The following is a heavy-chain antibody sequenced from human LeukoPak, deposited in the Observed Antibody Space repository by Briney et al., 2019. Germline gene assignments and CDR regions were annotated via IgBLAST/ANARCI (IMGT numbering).Heavy chain of an antibody. CDR3: TKDRRLYSSSWSFDY. V-gene: IGHV3-30*04. CDR1: GFTFSSYA. D-gene: IGHD6-13*01. Sequence: GGSLRLSCAASGFTFSSYAMHWVRQAPGKGLEWVAVISYDGSNKYYADSVKGRFTISRDNSKNTLYLQMNSLRAEDTAVYYCTKDRRLYSSSWSFDYWGQGTLVTVSS. CDR2: ISYDGSNK. J-gene: IGHJ4*02.